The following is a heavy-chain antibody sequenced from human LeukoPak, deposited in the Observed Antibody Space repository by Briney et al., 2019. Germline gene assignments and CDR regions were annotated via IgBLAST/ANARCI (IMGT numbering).Heavy chain of an antibody. Sequence: ASVKVSCKASGYTFTSYGINWVRQATGQRPEWMGWMSPNSGDTGYAQKFQDRVTMTRNTSISTAYMELSSLRSDDTAVYYCARGPPNWGYDYWGPGTLVTVSS. D-gene: IGHD7-27*01. CDR1: GYTFTSYG. CDR2: MSPNSGDT. V-gene: IGHV1-8*02. CDR3: ARGPPNWGYDY. J-gene: IGHJ4*02.